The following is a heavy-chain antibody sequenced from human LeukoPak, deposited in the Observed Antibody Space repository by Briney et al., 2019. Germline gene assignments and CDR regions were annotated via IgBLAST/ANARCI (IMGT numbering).Heavy chain of an antibody. J-gene: IGHJ3*02. D-gene: IGHD2-21*02. CDR1: GGTFTIYA. CDR2: IIPIFGTA. Sequence: VASEKVSCKASGGTFTIYAISWVRQAPGQGLEWMGGIIPIFGTANYAQKFHGRVTTTTVESTSTPYMELSRLRSEDTAVYDCAKGYCGGDCYPRRVVHDAFDIWGQGTMVTVSS. V-gene: IGHV1-69*05. CDR3: AKGYCGGDCYPRRVVHDAFDI.